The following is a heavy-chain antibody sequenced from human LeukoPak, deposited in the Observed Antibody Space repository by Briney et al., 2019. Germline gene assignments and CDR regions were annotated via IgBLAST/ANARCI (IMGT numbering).Heavy chain of an antibody. J-gene: IGHJ4*02. D-gene: IGHD6-19*01. CDR2: INPNSGGT. CDR3: AREEPVAATGPDY. Sequence: GASVKVSCKASGYTFTGYYIHWVRQAPGQGLEWVGWINPNSGGTNYAQRFQGRVTMTRDTSISTAYMELSRLRSDDTAVYYCAREEPVAATGPDYWGQGTLVTVSS. V-gene: IGHV1-2*02. CDR1: GYTFTGYY.